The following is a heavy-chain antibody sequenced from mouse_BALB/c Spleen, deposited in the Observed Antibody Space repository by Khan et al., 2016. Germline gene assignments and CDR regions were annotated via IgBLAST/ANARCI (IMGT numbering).Heavy chain of an antibody. D-gene: IGHD1-1*01. CDR1: GDSITSGY. CDR2: ISYSDNT. Sequence: EVQLQESGPSLVKPSQTLSLTCSVTGDSITSGYWNWIRKFPGKKLEYMGYISYSDNTYYNPSLKSRISITRDTSKNQYYLQLNSVTTEDTATYYCSRYGTRENAMDYWGQGTSVTVSS. V-gene: IGHV3-8*02. CDR3: SRYGTRENAMDY. J-gene: IGHJ4*01.